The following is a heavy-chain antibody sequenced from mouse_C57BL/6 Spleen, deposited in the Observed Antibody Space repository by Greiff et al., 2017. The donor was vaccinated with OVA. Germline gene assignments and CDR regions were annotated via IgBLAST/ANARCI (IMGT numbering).Heavy chain of an antibody. Sequence: VQLQESGPELVKPGASVKLSCKASGYTFTSYDINWVKQRPGQGLEWIGWIYPGDGSTKYNEKFKGKAILTVDTSSSTAYMELHSLTSEDSAVYFCARGGYGCYGYAMDYWGQGTSVTVSS. CDR2: IYPGDGST. J-gene: IGHJ4*01. V-gene: IGHV1-85*01. CDR3: ARGGYGCYGYAMDY. CDR1: GYTFTSYD. D-gene: IGHD2-3*01.